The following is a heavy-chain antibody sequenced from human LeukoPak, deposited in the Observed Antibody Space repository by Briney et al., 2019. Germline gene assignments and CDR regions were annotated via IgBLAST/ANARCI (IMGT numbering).Heavy chain of an antibody. D-gene: IGHD6-19*01. CDR2: ITWNSDNL. CDR3: VKESEDSSGWATRYYFDY. J-gene: IGHJ4*02. Sequence: GGSLRLSCAASGFTVSSNYMSWVRQAPGKGLEWVAGITWNSDNLDYTESVRGRFTISRDNAKNSLYLEMNSLRLEDTALYYCVKESEDSSGWATRYYFDYWGQGSLVTVSS. V-gene: IGHV3-53*05. CDR1: GFTVSSNY.